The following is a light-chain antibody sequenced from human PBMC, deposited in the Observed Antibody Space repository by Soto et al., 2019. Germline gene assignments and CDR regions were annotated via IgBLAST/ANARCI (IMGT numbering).Light chain of an antibody. Sequence: DIVMTQSPLSLPVTPGEPASISCRSSQSLLHSNGYNYLDWYLQKPGQPPQFLIYLGSNRASGVPDRFSGSGSGTDFTLKISRVEAADVGVYYCMQTLQTPRTFGQGTKLEIK. CDR3: MQTLQTPRT. CDR2: LGS. CDR1: QSLLHSNGYNY. V-gene: IGKV2-28*01. J-gene: IGKJ2*01.